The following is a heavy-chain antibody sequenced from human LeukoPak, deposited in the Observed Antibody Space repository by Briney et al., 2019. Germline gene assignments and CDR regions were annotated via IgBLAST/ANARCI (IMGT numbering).Heavy chain of an antibody. CDR3: ARGSTFYESRGQGPFDY. CDR2: ISGSSGII. CDR1: GFTFNTYT. Sequence: GGSLRLSCAASGFTFNTYTMNWVRQAPGKGLEWVSYISGSSGIIDYADSVRGRFTISRDNAKNSLYLQMNSLRAEDKAVYYCARGSTFYESRGQGPFDYWGQGTLVTVSS. V-gene: IGHV3-48*01. J-gene: IGHJ4*02. D-gene: IGHD2/OR15-2a*01.